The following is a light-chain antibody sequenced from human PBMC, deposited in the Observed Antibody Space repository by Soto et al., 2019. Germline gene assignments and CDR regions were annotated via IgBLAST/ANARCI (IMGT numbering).Light chain of an antibody. Sequence: EIVLTQSPGTLSLSPGEGATLSCRASQSVGGTFLAWYQQKGGQAPRLLIHGASNRATGTPDRFSGSGSGTDFTLTISRLEPEDFAVYYCQQYGGSPRTFGQGTKVEVK. CDR2: GAS. CDR3: QQYGGSPRT. CDR1: QSVGGTF. J-gene: IGKJ1*01. V-gene: IGKV3-20*01.